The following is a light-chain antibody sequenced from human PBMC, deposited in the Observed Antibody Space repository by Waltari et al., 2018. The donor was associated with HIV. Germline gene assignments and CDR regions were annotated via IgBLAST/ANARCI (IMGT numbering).Light chain of an antibody. J-gene: IGLJ2*01. CDR2: DVT. CDR1: SNDIGTYNF. V-gene: IGLV2-8*01. CDR3: VSYTEKDTVLP. Sequence: QSALTQPPSASGSPGQSVAISCTGSSNDIGTYNFVSWYQHPPGKAPKLLIYDVTRRPPRIPHRFSRTQSGYTPSLTVSDLPVEDEADYYCVSYTEKDTVLPFGGGTKLAV.